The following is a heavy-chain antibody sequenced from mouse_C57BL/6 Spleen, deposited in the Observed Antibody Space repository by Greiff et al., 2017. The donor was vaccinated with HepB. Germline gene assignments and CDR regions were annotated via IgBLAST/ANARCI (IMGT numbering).Heavy chain of an antibody. Sequence: VQLQQSGPELVKPGASVKISCKASGYAFSSSWMNWVKQRPGKGLEWIGRIYPGDGDTNYNGKFKGKATLTADKSSSTAYMQLSSLTSEDSAVYFCAEGDYDSYYAMDYWGQGTSVTVSS. CDR1: GYAFSSSW. V-gene: IGHV1-82*01. CDR3: AEGDYDSYYAMDY. J-gene: IGHJ4*01. D-gene: IGHD2-4*01. CDR2: IYPGDGDT.